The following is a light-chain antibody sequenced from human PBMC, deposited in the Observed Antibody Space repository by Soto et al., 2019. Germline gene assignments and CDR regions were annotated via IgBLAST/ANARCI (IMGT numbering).Light chain of an antibody. J-gene: IGKJ1*01. V-gene: IGKV1-17*01. CDR2: SAS. Sequence: DIQVTQSPSSLSASVGDKVTITCRASQDIKYALGWYQQKPGTAPKRLIYSASSLQSGVPSRFSGSGSETEFTLTISSLQPEDFATYYCLQYRSFPWTFGQGTKVEIK. CDR3: LQYRSFPWT. CDR1: QDIKYA.